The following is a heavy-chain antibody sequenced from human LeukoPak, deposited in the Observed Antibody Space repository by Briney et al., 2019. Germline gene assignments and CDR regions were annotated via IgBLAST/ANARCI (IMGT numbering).Heavy chain of an antibody. CDR1: GYSFTTYW. J-gene: IGHJ4*02. Sequence: GESLKISCKTSGYSFTTYWIAWVQQMPGRGLEWMGIIFPRDSDTIYSPSFEGQVTFSADKSISTAYLQWSSLKASDTAMYYCARQGYSSGGENYFDYWGQGTLVTVSS. CDR3: ARQGYSSGGENYFDY. V-gene: IGHV5-51*07. CDR2: IFPRDSDT. D-gene: IGHD6-19*01.